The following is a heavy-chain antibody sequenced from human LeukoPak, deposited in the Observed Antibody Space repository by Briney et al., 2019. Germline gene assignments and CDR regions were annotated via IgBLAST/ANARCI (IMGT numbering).Heavy chain of an antibody. D-gene: IGHD3-3*01. CDR3: ARDSLIFGVVTTFDY. CDR1: GFTFSRFN. Sequence: GGSLRLSCAASGFTFSRFNMNWLRQAPGKGLEWLSYISTTGTIFYAESVKGRFSISRDNAKNSLYLQMNSLRPEDTAVYYCARDSLIFGVVTTFDYWGQGTLVTVSS. V-gene: IGHV3-48*01. CDR2: ISTTGTI. J-gene: IGHJ4*02.